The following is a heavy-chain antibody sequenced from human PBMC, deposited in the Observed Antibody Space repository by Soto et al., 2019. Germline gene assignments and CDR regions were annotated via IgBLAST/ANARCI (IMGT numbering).Heavy chain of an antibody. V-gene: IGHV3-23*01. CDR1: GFTFSSYA. J-gene: IGHJ6*02. D-gene: IGHD1-26*01. CDR3: AKDPPSGQDEYYYYYYGMDV. Sequence: EVQLLESGGGLVQPGGSLRLSCAASGFTFSSYAMSWVRQAPGKGLEWVSAISGSGGSTYYADSVKGRFTISRDNSKNTLYLQMNSLRAEDTAVYYCAKDPPSGQDEYYYYYYGMDVWGQGTTVTVSS. CDR2: ISGSGGST.